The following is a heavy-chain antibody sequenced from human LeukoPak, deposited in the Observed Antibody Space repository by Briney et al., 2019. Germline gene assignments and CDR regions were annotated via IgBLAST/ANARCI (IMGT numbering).Heavy chain of an antibody. CDR1: GYTFTGYY. CDR3: ASSCGGDCRTRGYDAFDI. Sequence: ASVKVSCKASGYTFTGYYMHWVRQAPGQGLEWMGWINPNSGGTNYAQKFQGRVTMTRDTSISTAYMELSRLRSDDTAVYYCASSCGGDCRTRGYDAFDIWGQGTMVTVSS. D-gene: IGHD2-21*02. CDR2: INPNSGGT. J-gene: IGHJ3*02. V-gene: IGHV1-2*02.